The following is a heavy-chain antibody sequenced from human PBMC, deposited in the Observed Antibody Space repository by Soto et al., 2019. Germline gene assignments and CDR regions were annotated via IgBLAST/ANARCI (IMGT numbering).Heavy chain of an antibody. CDR3: ARHSYYDFWSGPPFYFDY. Sequence: SETLSLTCTVSGGSISSYYWSWIRQPPGKGLEWIGYIYYSGSTNYNPSLKSQVTISVDTSKNQFSLKLSSVTAADTAVYYCARHSYYDFWSGPPFYFDYWGQGTLVTVSS. D-gene: IGHD3-3*01. V-gene: IGHV4-59*08. J-gene: IGHJ4*02. CDR2: IYYSGST. CDR1: GGSISSYY.